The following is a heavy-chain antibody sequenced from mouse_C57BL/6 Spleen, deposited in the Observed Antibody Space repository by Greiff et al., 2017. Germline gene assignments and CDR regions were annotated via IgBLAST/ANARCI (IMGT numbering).Heavy chain of an antibody. CDR1: GYTFTSYW. CDR3: ARSCDCEGLIAY. V-gene: IGHV1-53*01. J-gene: IGHJ3*01. CDR2: INPGNGGT. D-gene: IGHD2-13*01. Sequence: QVQLQQPGTELVKPGASVKLSCKASGYTFTSYWMHWVKQRPGQGLEWIGNINPGNGGTNYNEKFKSKDTLTVDKSSSTAYMQLSSLTSEDSAVYYCARSCDCEGLIAYWGQGTLLTVSA.